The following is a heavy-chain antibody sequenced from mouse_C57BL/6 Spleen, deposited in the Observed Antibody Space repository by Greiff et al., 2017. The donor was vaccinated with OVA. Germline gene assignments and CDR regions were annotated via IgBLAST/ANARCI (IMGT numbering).Heavy chain of an antibody. CDR3: ASFNWDDYFDY. J-gene: IGHJ2*01. V-gene: IGHV7-3*01. CDR2: IRNKANGYTT. CDR1: GFTFTDYY. Sequence: EVKLMESGGGLVQPGGSLSLSCAASGFTFTDYYMSWVRQPPGKALEWLGFIRNKANGYTTEYSASVKGRFTISRDNSQSILYLQMNALRAEDSATYYCASFNWDDYFDYWGQGTTLTVSS. D-gene: IGHD4-1*02.